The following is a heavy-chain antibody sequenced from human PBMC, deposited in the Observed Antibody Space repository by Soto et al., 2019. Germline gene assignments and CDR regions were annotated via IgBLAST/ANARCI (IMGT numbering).Heavy chain of an antibody. CDR2: IYYSGST. V-gene: IGHV4-31*03. CDR3: ARAPPLRSRGYFDY. D-gene: IGHD2-2*01. CDR1: GGSISSGGYY. Sequence: SETLSLTCTVSGGSISSGGYYWSWIRQHPGKGLEWIGYIYYSGSTYYNPSLKSRVTISVDTSKNQFSLKLSSVTAADTAVYYCARAPPLRSRGYFDYWGQGTLVTVSS. J-gene: IGHJ4*02.